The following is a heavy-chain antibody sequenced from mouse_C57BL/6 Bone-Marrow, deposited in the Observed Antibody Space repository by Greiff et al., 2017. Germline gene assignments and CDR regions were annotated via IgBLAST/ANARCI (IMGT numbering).Heavy chain of an antibody. J-gene: IGHJ3*01. Sequence: EVNVVESGGDLVKPGGSLKLSCAASGFTFSSYGMSWVRQTPDKRLEWVATISSGGSYTYYPDSVKGRFTISRDNAKNTLYLQMSSLKSEDTAMYYCARYEYDYAWFAYWGQGTRVTVSA. D-gene: IGHD2-4*01. CDR3: ARYEYDYAWFAY. CDR1: GFTFSSYG. V-gene: IGHV5-6*01. CDR2: ISSGGSYT.